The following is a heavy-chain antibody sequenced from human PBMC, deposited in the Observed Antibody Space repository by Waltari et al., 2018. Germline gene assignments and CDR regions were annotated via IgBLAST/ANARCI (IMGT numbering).Heavy chain of an antibody. V-gene: IGHV3-74*01. CDR3: ARGVPDYSSLAY. D-gene: IGHD4-4*01. CDR2: INIDGSDS. Sequence: EVQLVESGGTLVQPGGSLRLSCAVSGFPFSDYWMHWLRQTPVQGLVWLSRINIDGSDSVYADSVKGRFTISRDNAKNTVFLQMNSLRSDDTAVYYCARGVPDYSSLAYWGQGTLVTVSS. J-gene: IGHJ4*02. CDR1: GFPFSDYW.